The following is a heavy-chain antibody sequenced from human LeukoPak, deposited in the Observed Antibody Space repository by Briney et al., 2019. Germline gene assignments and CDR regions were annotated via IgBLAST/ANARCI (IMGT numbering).Heavy chain of an antibody. CDR3: ARDGGATAILPYGY. Sequence: ASVKVSCKASGYTFTGYYMHWVRQAPGQGLEWMGWINPNSGGTNYAQKFQGRVTMTRDTSISTAYMELSRLRSEDTAVYYCARDGGATAILPYGYWGQGTLVTVSP. V-gene: IGHV1-2*02. D-gene: IGHD2-2*02. J-gene: IGHJ4*02. CDR2: INPNSGGT. CDR1: GYTFTGYY.